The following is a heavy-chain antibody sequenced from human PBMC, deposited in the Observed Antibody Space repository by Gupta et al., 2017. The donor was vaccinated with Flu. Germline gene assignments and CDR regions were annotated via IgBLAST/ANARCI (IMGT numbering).Heavy chain of an antibody. D-gene: IGHD3-16*01. V-gene: IGHV4-38-2*02. Sequence: QVQLQESGPGLVKPSETLSLTCAVSGYSISSGYYWGWIRQPPGKGLEWSGSIYHSGSTSYNPSLKSRVTISVDTSKNQFSLKLSSGTAADTAVYYCARDLRKRGVGDWGQGTLVTVSS. CDR3: ARDLRKRGVGD. CDR1: GYSISSGYY. J-gene: IGHJ4*02. CDR2: IYHSGST.